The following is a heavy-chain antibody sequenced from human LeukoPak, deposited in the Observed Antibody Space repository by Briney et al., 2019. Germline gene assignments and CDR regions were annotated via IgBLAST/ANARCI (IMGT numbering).Heavy chain of an antibody. CDR1: GGTFTSYA. D-gene: IGHD3-10*01. J-gene: IGHJ3*02. CDR3: ARAVGSAVFDAFDI. CDR2: IIPFFGTV. V-gene: IGHV1-69*01. Sequence: SVKLSCKASGGTFTSYAISWVRQAPGQGLEWLGGIIPFFGTVNYAQKFQGRVTITAAESTSTAYMELSSLRSEDTAVYYCARAVGSAVFDAFDIWGQGTMVTVSS.